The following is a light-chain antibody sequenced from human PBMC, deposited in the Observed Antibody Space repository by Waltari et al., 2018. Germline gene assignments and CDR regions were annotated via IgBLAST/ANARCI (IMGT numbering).Light chain of an antibody. V-gene: IGLV2-8*01. CDR2: EVS. CDR3: SSYAGSNDVV. J-gene: IGLJ2*01. CDR1: SSDVGDYNS. Sequence: QSALTQPPSASGSPGQSVTISCTGTSSDVGDYNSVAWYQKHPGKAPKLMLFEVSKRPSGVPDRFSGSKSGNTASLTVSGLQAEDEADYYCSSYAGSNDVVFGGGTRLTVL.